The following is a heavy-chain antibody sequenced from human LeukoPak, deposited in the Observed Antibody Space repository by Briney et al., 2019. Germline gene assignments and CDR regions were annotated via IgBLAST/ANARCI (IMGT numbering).Heavy chain of an antibody. CDR3: AGGGDSGGYYYPMFDY. CDR1: GGSISSYY. CDR2: IYYGGST. Sequence: SSETLSLTCTVSGGSISSYYWSWIRQPPGKGLEWIGYIYYGGSTNYNPSLKSRVTISVDTSKNQFSLKLNSVTAADTAVYYCAGGGDSGGYYYPMFDYWGQGTLVTVSS. V-gene: IGHV4-59*01. D-gene: IGHD3-22*01. J-gene: IGHJ4*02.